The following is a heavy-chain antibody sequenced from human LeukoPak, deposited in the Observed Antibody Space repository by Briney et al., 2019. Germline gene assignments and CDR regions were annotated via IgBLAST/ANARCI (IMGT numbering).Heavy chain of an antibody. CDR1: GGSITSYY. V-gene: IGHV4-59*08. J-gene: IGHJ6*02. Sequence: SETLSLTCTVSGGSITSYYWSWIRQSPGKGLEWIGYIYYSGSNSYNPSLKSRVTMSVDTSKNQFSLKLTSVTAADTAVYYCARTKRGTGYFPLYYYGMDVWGQGTTVTVSS. CDR3: ARTKRGTGYFPLYYYGMDV. CDR2: IYYSGSN. D-gene: IGHD3-9*01.